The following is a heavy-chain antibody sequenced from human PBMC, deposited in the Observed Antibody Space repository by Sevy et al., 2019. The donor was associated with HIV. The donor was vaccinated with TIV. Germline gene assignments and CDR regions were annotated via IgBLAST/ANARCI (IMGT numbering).Heavy chain of an antibody. D-gene: IGHD5-12*01. Sequence: GGSLRLSCAASGFTFSNYWMHWVRQAPGKGLVWVSRINPGGTSTDYADSVKGRFTISRDNAKNSLYLQMNSLRVEDTAVYYCSRAITVEGRGVGYWGQGTLVTVSS. J-gene: IGHJ4*02. CDR2: INPGGTST. CDR3: SRAITVEGRGVGY. V-gene: IGHV3-74*01. CDR1: GFTFSNYW.